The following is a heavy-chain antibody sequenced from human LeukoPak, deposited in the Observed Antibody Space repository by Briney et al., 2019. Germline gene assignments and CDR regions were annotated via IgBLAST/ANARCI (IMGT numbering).Heavy chain of an antibody. V-gene: IGHV4-34*01. D-gene: IGHD5-24*01. CDR1: GGSFSGYY. Sequence: PSETLSLTCAVYGGSFSGYYWSWIRQPPGKGLEWIGEINHSGSTNYNPSLKSRVTISVDTSKNQFSLKLSSVTAADTAVYYCARGGRWLQLIDYWGQGTLVTVSS. CDR3: ARGGRWLQLIDY. J-gene: IGHJ4*02. CDR2: INHSGST.